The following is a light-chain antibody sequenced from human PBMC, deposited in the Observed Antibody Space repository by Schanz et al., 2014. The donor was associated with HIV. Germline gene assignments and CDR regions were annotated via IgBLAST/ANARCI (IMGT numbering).Light chain of an antibody. CDR2: EDT. CDR1: SSDIGSYNL. CDR3: CSYAGSYTLV. Sequence: QSALTQPASVSGSPGQSITISCTGTSSDIGSYNLVSWYRQHPGKAPKLIIYEDTKRPSAVPDRFSGSKSGNTASLTISGLQAEDEADYYCCSYAGSYTLVFGGGTKLTVL. V-gene: IGLV2-23*01. J-gene: IGLJ2*01.